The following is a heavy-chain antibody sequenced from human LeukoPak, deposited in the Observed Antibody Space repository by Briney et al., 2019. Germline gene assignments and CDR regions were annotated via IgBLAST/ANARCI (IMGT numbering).Heavy chain of an antibody. CDR1: GGSISSSSYY. D-gene: IGHD4-17*01. V-gene: IGHV4-39*07. Sequence: SETLSLTCTVSGGSISSSSYYWGWIRQPPGKGREWIGSIYYSGSTYYNPSLKSRVTISVDTSKNQFSLKLSSVTTADSAVYYSARDQHEYGDYPLLHNVLHIWGQGTIVTVSS. CDR2: IYYSGST. J-gene: IGHJ3*02. CDR3: ARDQHEYGDYPLLHNVLHI.